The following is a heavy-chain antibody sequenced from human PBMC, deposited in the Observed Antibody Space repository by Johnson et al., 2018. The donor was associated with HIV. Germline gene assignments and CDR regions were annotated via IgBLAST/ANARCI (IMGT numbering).Heavy chain of an antibody. V-gene: IGHV3-7*03. D-gene: IGHD2-21*02. Sequence: VQLVESGGGVVQPGGSLRLSCAASGFTFSSYGMHWVRQAPGKGLEWVANIKQDGSDKYYVDSVKGRFTISRDNAKNSLYLQMNSLRAEDTAVYYCAREMTHDDAFDIWGQGTMVSVSS. CDR1: GFTFSSYG. CDR2: IKQDGSDK. J-gene: IGHJ3*02. CDR3: AREMTHDDAFDI.